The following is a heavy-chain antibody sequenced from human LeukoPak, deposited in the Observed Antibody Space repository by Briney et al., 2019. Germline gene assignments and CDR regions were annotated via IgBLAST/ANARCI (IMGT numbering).Heavy chain of an antibody. Sequence: GGSLRLSCAASGFTFTTFWMSWVRQAPGKGLEWVANIKQNGSEKSYVDSVKGRFTISRDNAKNSLYLQMNSLRAEDTAVYYCARDDRIADRRAYFDYWGQGTQVTVSS. J-gene: IGHJ4*02. CDR1: GFTFTTFW. V-gene: IGHV3-7*01. D-gene: IGHD6-13*01. CDR3: ARDDRIADRRAYFDY. CDR2: IKQNGSEK.